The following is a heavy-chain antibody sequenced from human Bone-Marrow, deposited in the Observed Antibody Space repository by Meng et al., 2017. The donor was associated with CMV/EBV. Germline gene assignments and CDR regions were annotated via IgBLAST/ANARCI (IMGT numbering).Heavy chain of an antibody. J-gene: IGHJ4*02. CDR2: INQSGST. CDR1: GGSFSGYY. V-gene: IGHV4-34*01. D-gene: IGHD6-13*01. Sequence: SETLSLTCAVYGGSFSGYYWTWIRQPPGKGLEWIGEINQSGSTKYNPPLKSRVTISVDTSKNQFSLKLSSVTAADTAVYYCAKGRGRYSSSWYLFDYWGQGTLVTVSS. CDR3: AKGRGRYSSSWYLFDY.